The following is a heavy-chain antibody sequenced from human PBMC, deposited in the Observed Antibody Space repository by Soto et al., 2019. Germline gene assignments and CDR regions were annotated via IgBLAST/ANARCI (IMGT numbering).Heavy chain of an antibody. V-gene: IGHV4-34*01. CDR3: ARGTHMTLNWFDP. J-gene: IGHJ5*02. Sequence: PSETLSLTCAVHGGSFSGYYWSWIRQPPGKGLEWIGEINHSGSTNYNPSLKSRVTISVDTSKNQFSLKLSAVTAADTAVYYCARGTHMTLNWFDPWGQGTLVTVSS. CDR2: INHSGST. CDR1: GGSFSGYY. D-gene: IGHD2-21*01.